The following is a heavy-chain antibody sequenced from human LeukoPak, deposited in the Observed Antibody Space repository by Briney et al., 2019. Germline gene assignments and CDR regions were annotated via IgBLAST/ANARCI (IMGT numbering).Heavy chain of an antibody. Sequence: PGGSLRLSCAASGFTFSSYAMRWVRQPRGKGLEWVSAISGSGGSTYYADSVKGRFTISRDNSKNTLYLQMNSLRAEDTAVYYCAKDINGDYYFDYWGQGTLVTVSS. CDR2: ISGSGGST. CDR3: AKDINGDYYFDY. CDR1: GFTFSSYA. D-gene: IGHD4-17*01. V-gene: IGHV3-23*01. J-gene: IGHJ4*02.